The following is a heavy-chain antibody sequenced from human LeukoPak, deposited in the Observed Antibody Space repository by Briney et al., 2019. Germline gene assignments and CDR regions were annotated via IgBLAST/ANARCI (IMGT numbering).Heavy chain of an antibody. CDR1: GSTFSTDW. V-gene: IGHV3-74*01. D-gene: IGHD2-15*01. J-gene: IGHJ4*02. CDR3: ASSAGGGLNY. CDR2: INSDGSIT. Sequence: GGSLRLSCTASGSTFSTDWMHWVRQGPGKGLVWVSRINSDGSITSYADSVKGRFTISRDNAKNTAYLRMNSLRAEDTAVYYCASSAGGGLNYRGQGTLVTVSS.